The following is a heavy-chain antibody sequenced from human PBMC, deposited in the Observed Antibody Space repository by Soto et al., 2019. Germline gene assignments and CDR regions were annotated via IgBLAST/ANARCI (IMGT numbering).Heavy chain of an antibody. CDR1: GGSISSGDDF. CDR2: IYYSGST. J-gene: IGHJ4*02. CDR3: AKETIAADY. Sequence: SETLSLTCTVSGGSISSGDDFWTWIRQPPGKGLEWIGYIYYSGSTYYNPSLKSRLTMSVDTSKNQFSLKLSSVTAADTAVYYCAKETIAADYWGQGTLVTVSS. V-gene: IGHV4-30-4*01. D-gene: IGHD6-13*01.